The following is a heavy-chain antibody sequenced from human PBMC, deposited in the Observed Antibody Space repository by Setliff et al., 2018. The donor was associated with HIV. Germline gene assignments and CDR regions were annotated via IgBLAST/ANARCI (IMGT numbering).Heavy chain of an antibody. D-gene: IGHD5-12*01. V-gene: IGHV4-39*01. CDR1: GGSITTSSYY. CDR3: ARLFQWMSYSFDI. CDR2: IYSTGNT. J-gene: IGHJ3*02. Sequence: SETLSLTCTVTGGSITTSSYYWGWVRQPPGKGLEWIGSIYSTGNTYYSPSLKNRVSLSVDTSRSQFSLRLNSVTAADTGVYYCARLFQWMSYSFDIWGQGTMVTVSS.